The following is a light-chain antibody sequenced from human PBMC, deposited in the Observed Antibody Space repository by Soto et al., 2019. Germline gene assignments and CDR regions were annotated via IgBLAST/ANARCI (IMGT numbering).Light chain of an antibody. V-gene: IGKV1-5*01. J-gene: IGKJ1*01. Sequence: DIHMTQSPSPLSASVGDRVTITCRASQSISSWLAWYQQKPGKAPKLLIYDASSLESGVPPRFSGSGSGTDFTLTISRLEPEDFAVYYCQQYGSSPRTFGQGTKVDIK. CDR1: QSISSW. CDR2: DAS. CDR3: QQYGSSPRT.